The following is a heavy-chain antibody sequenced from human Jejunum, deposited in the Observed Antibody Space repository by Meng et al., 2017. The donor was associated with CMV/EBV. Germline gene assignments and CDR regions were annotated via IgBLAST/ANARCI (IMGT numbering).Heavy chain of an antibody. D-gene: IGHD2-15*01. CDR2: IKQDGSEK. V-gene: IGHV3-7*03. CDR3: TKDIRYCSGGACTPGNYDYFYGMDV. Sequence: WVRQAPGKGLEWVANIKQDGSEKSYVDSVKGRFTISRDNAKKSLYLQMNNLTAADTAFYYCTKDIRYCSGGACTPGNYDYFYGMDVWGQGTTVTVSS. J-gene: IGHJ6*02.